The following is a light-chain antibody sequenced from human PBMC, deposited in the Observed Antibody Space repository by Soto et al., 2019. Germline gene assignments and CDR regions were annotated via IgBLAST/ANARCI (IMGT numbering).Light chain of an antibody. CDR2: EVT. J-gene: IGLJ2*01. CDR3: TSYSSSSPVL. Sequence: QSVLTQPASVSGSLGQSITISCTGTSSDVGAYNYVSWYQQHPDKAPKLLIFEVTNRPSGVSGRFSGSKSGITASLSISWLQPEDEADYYCTSYSSSSPVLFGGGTKVTVL. CDR1: SSDVGAYNY. V-gene: IGLV2-14*01.